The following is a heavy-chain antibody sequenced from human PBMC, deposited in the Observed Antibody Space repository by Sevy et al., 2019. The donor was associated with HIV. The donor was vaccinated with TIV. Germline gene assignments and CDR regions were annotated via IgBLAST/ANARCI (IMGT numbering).Heavy chain of an antibody. CDR3: ARESGSDWYLDY. Sequence: GGSLRLSCKASGFIFSRYGAHWVRQAPGKGLEWVASIFNDGKTKYYGDAVKGRFTISRDDSKNTLYLQMDSLRAEDTAVYYCARESGSDWYLDYWGQGTLVTVSS. V-gene: IGHV3-33*01. CDR1: GFIFSRYG. D-gene: IGHD1-26*01. J-gene: IGHJ4*02. CDR2: IFNDGKTK.